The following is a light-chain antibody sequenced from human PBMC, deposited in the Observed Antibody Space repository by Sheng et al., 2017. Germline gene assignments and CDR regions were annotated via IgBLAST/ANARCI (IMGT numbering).Light chain of an antibody. CDR2: DVS. CDR1: SSDVGGYNY. CDR3: TSYTRSGIVV. J-gene: IGLJ1*01. Sequence: QSALTQPASVSGSPGQSITISCTGTSSDVGGYNYVSWYQQHPGKAPKLMIYDVSNRPSGVSNRFSGSKSGDTASLTISGLQADDEADYYCTSYTRSGIVVFGTGTEVTVL. V-gene: IGLV2-14*03.